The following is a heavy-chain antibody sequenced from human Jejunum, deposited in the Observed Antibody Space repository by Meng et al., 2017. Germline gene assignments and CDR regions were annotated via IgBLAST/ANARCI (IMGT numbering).Heavy chain of an antibody. Sequence: LRTWGAGLWKPSETLSLTCVVLGASLSPDYWTWVRKPVGKGLGWIAEIHHSGSTKYNPSLKSRLSISVDTSKNHLSLRLNSVTAADTAVYYCAKQGCHMANYWGQGTLVTVSS. V-gene: IGHV4-34*01. D-gene: IGHD5-24*01. CDR3: AKQGCHMANY. CDR2: IHHSGST. CDR1: GASLSPDY. J-gene: IGHJ4*02.